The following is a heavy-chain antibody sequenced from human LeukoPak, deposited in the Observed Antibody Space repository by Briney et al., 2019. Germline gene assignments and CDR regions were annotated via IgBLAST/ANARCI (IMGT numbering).Heavy chain of an antibody. CDR2: FNPEDGET. J-gene: IGHJ4*02. D-gene: IGHD2-15*01. CDR1: GYTFTELS. V-gene: IGHV1-24*01. CDR3: ATERMVVAASIY. Sequence: ASVKVSCKVSGYTFTELSMHWVRQAPGKGLEWMGGFNPEDGETIYAQKFQGRVTMTEDTSTDTAYMELSSLRPEDTAVYYCATERMVVAASIYWGQGTLVTVP.